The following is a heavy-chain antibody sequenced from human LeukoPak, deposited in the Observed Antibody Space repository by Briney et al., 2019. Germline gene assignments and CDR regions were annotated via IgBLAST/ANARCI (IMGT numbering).Heavy chain of an antibody. Sequence: GGSLRLSCAASGFTVSSNYMSWVRQAPGKGLEWVSVIYSGGSTYYADSVKGRFTISRDNSKNTLYLQMNSLRAEDTAVSYCVRGDYGDYTLFDYWGQGTLVTVSS. CDR2: IYSGGST. CDR3: VRGDYGDYTLFDY. D-gene: IGHD4-17*01. CDR1: GFTVSSNY. V-gene: IGHV3-53*01. J-gene: IGHJ4*02.